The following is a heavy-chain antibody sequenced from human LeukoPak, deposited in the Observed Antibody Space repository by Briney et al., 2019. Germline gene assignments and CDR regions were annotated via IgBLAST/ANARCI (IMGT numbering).Heavy chain of an antibody. D-gene: IGHD7-27*01. Sequence: PGRSLRLSCAASGFTFSSYAMHWVRQAPGKGLEWVAVISYDGSNKYYADSVKGRLTISRDNSKNTLYLQMNSLRAEDTAVYYCARGANWAFEYWGQGTLVTVSS. CDR3: ARGANWAFEY. V-gene: IGHV3-30-3*01. J-gene: IGHJ4*02. CDR1: GFTFSSYA. CDR2: ISYDGSNK.